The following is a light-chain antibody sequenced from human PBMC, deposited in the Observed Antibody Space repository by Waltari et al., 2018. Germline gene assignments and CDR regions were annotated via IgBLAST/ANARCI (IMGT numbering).Light chain of an antibody. CDR3: QQRNTWWT. V-gene: IGKV3-11*01. J-gene: IGKJ1*01. Sequence: EIVLTQSPATLSLSPGERATLSCRASQSVGSYLAWYQQRPGQAPRLLISDASNRAPGIPARFSGSGSETDVTLTISSLEPEDFAVYYCQQRNTWWTFGQGTKVEIK. CDR1: QSVGSY. CDR2: DAS.